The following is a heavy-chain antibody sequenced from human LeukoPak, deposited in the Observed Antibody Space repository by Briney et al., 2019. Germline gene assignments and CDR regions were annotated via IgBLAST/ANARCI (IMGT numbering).Heavy chain of an antibody. J-gene: IGHJ4*02. CDR2: INQDGSEE. CDR3: VRDGGVSGYDLLDY. CDR1: GFTFSNYW. Sequence: PGGSLRLSCAASGFTFSNYWMSRVRQAPGKGLEWVAHINQDGSEEHYMDSVKARFIISRDNAKNSLSLQMDSLRAEDTAVYYCVRDGGVSGYDLLDYWGQGTLVTASS. D-gene: IGHD5-12*01. V-gene: IGHV3-7*01.